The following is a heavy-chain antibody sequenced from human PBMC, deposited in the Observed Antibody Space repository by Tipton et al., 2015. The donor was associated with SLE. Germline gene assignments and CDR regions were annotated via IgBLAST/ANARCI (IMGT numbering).Heavy chain of an antibody. CDR1: GGSITNHY. V-gene: IGHV4-59*11. D-gene: IGHD1-26*01. CDR3: ARTLGAIAHTVYDAFDI. Sequence: LRLSCTVSGGSITNHYWNWIRQPPGKGLEWIGYIHYSGTTHDNPSLKSRVTMSVDMSKNQFSLRLTSVTAADTAVYYCARTLGAIAHTVYDAFDIWGPGTVVTVSS. J-gene: IGHJ3*02. CDR2: IHYSGTT.